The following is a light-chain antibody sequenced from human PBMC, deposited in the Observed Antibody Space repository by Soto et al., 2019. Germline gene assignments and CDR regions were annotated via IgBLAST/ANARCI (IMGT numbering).Light chain of an antibody. CDR1: QSISST. Sequence: DIQMTQSPSSLSASVGDRVTITCRASQSISSTLNWYQQKPGEAPKLLIYATSTLHSGVPSRFSGSASGTDFTLTINSLEPEDFAVYYCQQRRLWPITFGPGTKVDIK. J-gene: IGKJ3*01. CDR2: ATS. CDR3: QQRRLWPIT. V-gene: IGKV1-39*01.